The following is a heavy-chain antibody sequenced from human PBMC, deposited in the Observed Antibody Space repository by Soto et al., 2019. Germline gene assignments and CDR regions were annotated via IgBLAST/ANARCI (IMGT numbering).Heavy chain of an antibody. CDR2: IYYSGST. D-gene: IGHD6-19*01. CDR3: ARDQGQYSSGWYVYFDY. Sequence: PSETQSLTWTVFGGSVRSGSYCWSWNRQPPGKGLEWIGYIYYSGSTNYNPSLKSRVTISVDTSKNQFSLKLSSVTAADTAVYYCARDQGQYSSGWYVYFDYWGQGTLVNVS. CDR1: GGSVRSGSYC. V-gene: IGHV4-61*01. J-gene: IGHJ4*02.